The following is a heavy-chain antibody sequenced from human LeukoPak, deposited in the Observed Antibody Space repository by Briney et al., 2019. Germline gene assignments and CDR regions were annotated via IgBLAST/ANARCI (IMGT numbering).Heavy chain of an antibody. CDR2: ISSSGSTI. CDR1: GFTFSSYE. V-gene: IGHV3-48*03. CDR3: ARDPAPLGY. J-gene: IGHJ4*02. Sequence: GGSLRLSCAASGFTFSSYEMNWVRQAPGKGLEWVSYISSSGSTIYYADSVKDRFTISRDNAKNSLYLQMNSLRAEDTAVYYCARDPAPLGYWGQGTLVTVSS. D-gene: IGHD2-2*01.